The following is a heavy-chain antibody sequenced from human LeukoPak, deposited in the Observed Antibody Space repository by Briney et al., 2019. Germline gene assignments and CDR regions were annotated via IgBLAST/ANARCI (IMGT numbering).Heavy chain of an antibody. J-gene: IGHJ4*02. CDR3: ARGFRCSGGSCYYFDY. Sequence: ASVKVSCKASVYTFTSYDINWVRQATGQGLEWMGWMNPNSGNTGYAQKFQGRVTMTRNTSISTAYMELSSLRSDDTAVYYCARGFRCSGGSCYYFDYWGQGTLVTVSS. CDR1: VYTFTSYD. CDR2: MNPNSGNT. V-gene: IGHV1-8*01. D-gene: IGHD2-15*01.